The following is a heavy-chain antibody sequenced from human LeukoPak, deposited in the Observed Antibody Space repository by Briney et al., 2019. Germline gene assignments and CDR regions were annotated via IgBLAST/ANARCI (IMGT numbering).Heavy chain of an antibody. CDR2: IYTSGST. CDR1: GGSISSGSYY. V-gene: IGHV4-61*02. D-gene: IGHD3-3*01. J-gene: IGHJ3*02. CDR3: ARGAVLRFLEWLSNDAFDI. Sequence: SQTLSLTCTVSGGSISSGSYYWSWIRQPAGKGLEWIGRIYTSGSTNYNPSLKSRVTISVDTSKNQFSLKLSSVTAADAAVYYCARGAVLRFLEWLSNDAFDIWGQGTMVTVSS.